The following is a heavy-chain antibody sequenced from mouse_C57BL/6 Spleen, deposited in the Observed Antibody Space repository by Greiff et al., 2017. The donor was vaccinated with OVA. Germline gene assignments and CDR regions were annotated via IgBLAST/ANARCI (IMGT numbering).Heavy chain of an antibody. CDR3: ARDYYYGSNYAMDY. J-gene: IGHJ4*01. D-gene: IGHD1-1*01. CDR2: ISSGSSTI. CDR1: GFTFSDYG. V-gene: IGHV5-17*01. Sequence: EVQVVESGGGLVKPGGSLKLSCAASGFTFSDYGMHWVRQAPEKGLEWVAYISSGSSTIYYADTVKGRFTISRDNAKNTLFLQMTSLRSEDTAMYYCARDYYYGSNYAMDYWGQGTSVTVSS.